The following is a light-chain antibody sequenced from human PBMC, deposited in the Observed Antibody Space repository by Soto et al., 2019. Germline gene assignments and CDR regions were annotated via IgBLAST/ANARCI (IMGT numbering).Light chain of an antibody. CDR3: QQSDKLPLT. CDR1: QGISRS. V-gene: IGKV1-33*01. Sequence: DIQMTQSPSSLSASVGDRVTITCQASQGISRSLNWFQQTPGKAPKLLHDDASNLETGVPSRFSGSGSGTNCTFTVSSLQPEDIATYYGQQSDKLPLTFGGGTKVEIK. J-gene: IGKJ4*01. CDR2: DAS.